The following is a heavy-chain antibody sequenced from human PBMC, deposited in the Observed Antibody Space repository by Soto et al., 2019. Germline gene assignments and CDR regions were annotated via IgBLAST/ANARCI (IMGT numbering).Heavy chain of an antibody. CDR1: GFSLSTSGMC. CDR3: ARITASESNFDY. CDR2: IDWDDDK. J-gene: IGHJ4*02. V-gene: IGHV2-70*01. Sequence: SGPTLVNPTQTLTLTCTFSGFSLSTSGMCVSWIRQPPGKALEWLALIDWDDDKYYSTSLKTRLTISKDTAKNQVVLTMTNMDPVDTATYYCARITASESNFDYWGQGTLVTVSS.